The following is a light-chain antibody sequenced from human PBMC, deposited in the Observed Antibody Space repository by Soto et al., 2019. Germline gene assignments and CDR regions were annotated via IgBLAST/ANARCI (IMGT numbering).Light chain of an antibody. Sequence: EIVLTQSPGTLSLSPGERATLSCRASQSVSSSYLAWYQQTPGQAPRLLIYGAFNRATGIPDRFSGSGSGTDFTLTISRLESEDFAVYYCQQYGSSPSITFGQGTRLDIK. CDR3: QQYGSSPSIT. J-gene: IGKJ5*01. CDR1: QSVSSSY. V-gene: IGKV3-20*01. CDR2: GAF.